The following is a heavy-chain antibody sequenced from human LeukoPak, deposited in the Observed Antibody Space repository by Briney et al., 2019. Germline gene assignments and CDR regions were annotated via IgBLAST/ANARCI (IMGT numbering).Heavy chain of an antibody. CDR2: FYPVNPES. CDR3: ARRYYYDSSGYYLAHDAFDI. CDR1: GYSFISHW. J-gene: IGHJ3*02. V-gene: IGHV5-51*01. D-gene: IGHD3-22*01. Sequence: GESLQISCKGSGYSFISHWILWVRQMNGKELERMGRFYPVNPESRFSPGFQGQVTSSADKSIRTAYLQWSSLKASDTAMYYCARRYYYDSSGYYLAHDAFDIWGQGTMVTVSS.